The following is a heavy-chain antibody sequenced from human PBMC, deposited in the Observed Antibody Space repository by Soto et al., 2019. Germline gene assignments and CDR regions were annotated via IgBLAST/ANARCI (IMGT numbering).Heavy chain of an antibody. V-gene: IGHV4-34*01. Sequence: SETLSLTCTVNGGSLSGYYWSWIRQPPGRGLEWIGEINHSGNTNYHSSLKSRVTISVDTSKSQLSLNLPSVTAADTAVYYCARGVVATTRLFDSWGQGTLVTVSS. CDR2: INHSGNT. D-gene: IGHD5-12*01. J-gene: IGHJ4*02. CDR3: ARGVVATTRLFDS. CDR1: GGSLSGYY.